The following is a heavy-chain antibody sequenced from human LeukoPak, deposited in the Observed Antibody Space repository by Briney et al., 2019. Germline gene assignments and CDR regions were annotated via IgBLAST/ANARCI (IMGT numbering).Heavy chain of an antibody. Sequence: VQPGGSLRLSCAASGFTFSSYSMNWVRQAPGKGLEWVANIKQDGSEKYYVDSVKGRFTISRDNAKNSLYLQMNSLRAEDTAVYYCASISSGYGKDYWGQGTLVTVSS. J-gene: IGHJ4*02. D-gene: IGHD5-12*01. V-gene: IGHV3-7*05. CDR3: ASISSGYGKDY. CDR2: IKQDGSEK. CDR1: GFTFSSYS.